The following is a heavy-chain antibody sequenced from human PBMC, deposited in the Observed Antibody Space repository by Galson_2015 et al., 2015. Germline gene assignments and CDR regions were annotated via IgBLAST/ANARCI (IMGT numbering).Heavy chain of an antibody. CDR1: GDSISDYY. D-gene: IGHD6-19*01. J-gene: IGHJ3*02. V-gene: IGHV4-59*01. Sequence: ETLSLTCSVSGDSISDYYWNWIRQPPGKGLEWIGYINYSGSTNYNPGLKGRVTISVDTSKNQISLKVTSLTAADTALYYCARALPGYKSAWYDRGAFDMWGQGTMVAIFS. CDR2: INYSGST. CDR3: ARALPGYKSAWYDRGAFDM.